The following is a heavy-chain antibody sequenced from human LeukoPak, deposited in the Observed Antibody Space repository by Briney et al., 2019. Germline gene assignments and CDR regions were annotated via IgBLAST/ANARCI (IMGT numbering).Heavy chain of an antibody. Sequence: GGSLRLSCAASGYTFSSYGMHWVRQAPGKGLEWVAFIRYDGSNKYYADSVKGRFTISRDNSKNTLYLQMNSLRAEDTAVYYCAKDRYSGSYYRAQNYFDYWGQGTLVTVSS. J-gene: IGHJ4*02. CDR3: AKDRYSGSYYRAQNYFDY. CDR2: IRYDGSNK. V-gene: IGHV3-30*02. CDR1: GYTFSSYG. D-gene: IGHD3-10*01.